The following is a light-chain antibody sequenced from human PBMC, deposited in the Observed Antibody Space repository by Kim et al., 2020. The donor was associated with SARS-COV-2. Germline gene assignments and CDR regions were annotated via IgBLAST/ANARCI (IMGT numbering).Light chain of an antibody. V-gene: IGLV1-40*01. CDR3: QSYDNSLGPRV. Sequence: QRVTISCTGNSSNIGAGYDVHWYQQFPKTAPRLLIYGDTHRPSGVPDRFSGSKSGTSASLAITGLQAEDEADYYCQSYDNSLGPRVFGGGTQLTVL. J-gene: IGLJ3*02. CDR1: SSNIGAGYD. CDR2: GDT.